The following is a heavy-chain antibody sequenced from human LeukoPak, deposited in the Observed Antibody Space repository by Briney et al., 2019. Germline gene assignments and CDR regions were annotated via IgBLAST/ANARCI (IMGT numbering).Heavy chain of an antibody. J-gene: IGHJ4*02. V-gene: IGHV3-30-3*02. CDR2: ISYDGNYK. D-gene: IGHD2-21*02. Sequence: PGRSLRLSCVASGFIFSSYALHWVRQAPGKGLEWVAVISYDGNYKYYADSVKGRFTISRDNSKNTLYLQMNSLRAEDTAVYYCAKRDLAYCGGDCPADPFDYWGQGTLVTVSS. CDR3: AKRDLAYCGGDCPADPFDY. CDR1: GFIFSSYA.